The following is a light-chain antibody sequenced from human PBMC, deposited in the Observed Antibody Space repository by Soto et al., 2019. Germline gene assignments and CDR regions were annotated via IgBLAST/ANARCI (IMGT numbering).Light chain of an antibody. CDR2: GAS. V-gene: IGKV3-20*01. CDR1: QSVSSSY. J-gene: IGKJ1*01. CDR3: QQYGSSSWT. Sequence: EIVLTQSPGTLSLSPGERATLSRRASQSVSSSYLAWYQQKFGQAPRLLIYGASSRATGIPDRFSGSGSGTDFTLTISRLEPEDFAVYYCQQYGSSSWTFGQGT.